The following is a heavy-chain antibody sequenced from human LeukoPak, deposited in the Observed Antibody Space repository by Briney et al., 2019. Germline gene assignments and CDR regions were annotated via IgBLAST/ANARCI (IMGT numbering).Heavy chain of an antibody. CDR1: GGTFSSYA. D-gene: IGHD6-6*01. J-gene: IGHJ5*02. CDR3: ARGRRYSSSPRGRDWFDP. CDR2: IIPIFGTA. V-gene: IGHV1-69*05. Sequence: SVKVSCKASGGTFSSYAISWVRQAPGQGLEWMGGIIPIFGTANYAQKFQGRVTITTDESTSTAYMELSSLRSEDTAVYYCARGRRYSSSPRGRDWFDPWGQGTLVTVSS.